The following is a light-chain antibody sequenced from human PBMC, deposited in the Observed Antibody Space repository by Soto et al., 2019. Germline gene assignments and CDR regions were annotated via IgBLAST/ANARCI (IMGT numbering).Light chain of an antibody. Sequence: LTQPPSASGSPGQSVTISCTGTSSDVGKYDYVSWFQHHPGKAPKLIIYEVSKRPSGVPDRFSGSKSGSTASLTVSGLQAADEADYFCKSYAGSNTYVFGSGSQVTV. J-gene: IGLJ1*01. CDR2: EVS. CDR3: KSYAGSNTYV. CDR1: SSDVGKYDY. V-gene: IGLV2-8*01.